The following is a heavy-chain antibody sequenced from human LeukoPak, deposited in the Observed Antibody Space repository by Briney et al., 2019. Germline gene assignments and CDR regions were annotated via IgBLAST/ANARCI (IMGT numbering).Heavy chain of an antibody. CDR2: INHSGGT. CDR3: ARSSSSWYYSLYYFDY. Sequence: SETLSLTCAVYGGSFSGYYWSWIRQPPGKGLEWIGEINHSGGTNYNPSLKSRVTISVDKSKNQFSLKLSSVTAADTAVYYCARSSSSWYYSLYYFDYWGQGTLVTVSS. CDR1: GGSFSGYY. J-gene: IGHJ4*02. D-gene: IGHD6-13*01. V-gene: IGHV4-34*01.